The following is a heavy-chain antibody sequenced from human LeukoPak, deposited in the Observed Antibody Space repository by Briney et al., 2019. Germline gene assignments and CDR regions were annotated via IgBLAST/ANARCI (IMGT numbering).Heavy chain of an antibody. J-gene: IGHJ4*02. Sequence: GGSLRLSCAASGFTVGSTYISWVRQAPGKGLEWVSVIYSGGSTKYADSVKARFTISRDNSKNTVYLQTNNLRAEDTAVYYCARATLDNWGQGTLVTVSS. CDR3: ARATLDN. CDR2: IYSGGST. CDR1: GFTVGSTY. V-gene: IGHV3-53*01.